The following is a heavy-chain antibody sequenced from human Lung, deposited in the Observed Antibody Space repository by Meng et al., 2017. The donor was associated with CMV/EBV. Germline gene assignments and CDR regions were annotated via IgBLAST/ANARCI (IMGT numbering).Heavy chain of an antibody. D-gene: IGHD2-2*01. V-gene: IGHV3-74*03. Sequence: GEXXKISCAASGFTFRSYWMDWVRQAPGKGLVWVPRISPDGSSAAYADSVRGRFTISRDNAKNTLYLQMNSLRVEDTAVYYCAAWAHILAVAPTGDDYWGQGTXVPVSS. CDR1: GFTFRSYW. CDR2: ISPDGSSA. CDR3: AAWAHILAVAPTGDDY. J-gene: IGHJ4*02.